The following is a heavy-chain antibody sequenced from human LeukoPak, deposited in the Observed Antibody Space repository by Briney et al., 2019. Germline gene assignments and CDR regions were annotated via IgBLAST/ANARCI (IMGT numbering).Heavy chain of an antibody. CDR2: IIPIFGTA. Sequence: ASVKVSCKASGGTFSSYAISWVRQAPGQGLEWMGGIIPIFGTASYAQKFQGRVTITADESTSTAYMELSSLRSEDTAVYYCATGKVQRLYYELSDWFDPWGQGTLVTVSS. D-gene: IGHD3-22*01. CDR1: GGTFSSYA. V-gene: IGHV1-69*13. J-gene: IGHJ5*02. CDR3: ATGKVQRLYYELSDWFDP.